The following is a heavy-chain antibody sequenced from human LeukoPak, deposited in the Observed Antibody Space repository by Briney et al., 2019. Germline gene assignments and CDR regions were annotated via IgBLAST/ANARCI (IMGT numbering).Heavy chain of an antibody. D-gene: IGHD3-22*01. CDR1: GFTFNIYS. V-gene: IGHV4-34*01. Sequence: TGGSLRLSCAASGFTFNIYSMNWVRPPAGKGLEWIGEINHSGSTNYNPSLKSRVTISVDTSKNQFSLKLRSVTGADTAVYYCARVSYYYDSSGWGPDAFDIWGQGTMVTVSS. CDR3: ARVSYYYDSSGWGPDAFDI. CDR2: INHSGST. J-gene: IGHJ3*02.